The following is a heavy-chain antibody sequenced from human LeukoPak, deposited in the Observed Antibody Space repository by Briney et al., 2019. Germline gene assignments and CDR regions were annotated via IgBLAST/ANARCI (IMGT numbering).Heavy chain of an antibody. CDR2: IYYSGST. Sequence: SETLSLTCTVSGGSISSSSYYWGWIRQPPGKGLEWIGSIYYSGSTYYNPSLKSRVTISVDTSKNQFSLKLSSVTAADTAVYYCATTAGPAALDAIDIWGQGTIVTVSS. V-gene: IGHV4-39*01. D-gene: IGHD2-2*01. CDR3: ATTAGPAALDAIDI. J-gene: IGHJ3*02. CDR1: GGSISSSSYY.